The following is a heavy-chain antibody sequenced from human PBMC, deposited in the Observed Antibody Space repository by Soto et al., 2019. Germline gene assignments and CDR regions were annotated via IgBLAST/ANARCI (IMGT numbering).Heavy chain of an antibody. Sequence: EVQLLESGGGLVQPGGSLRLSSAASGFSFSSYAMSWVRQAPGKGLEWVSAISGSGGSTYYADSVKGRFTISRDNSKNTLYLQMNSLRAEDTAVYYCAKVGRSGQWLVDYWGQGTLVTVSS. V-gene: IGHV3-23*01. CDR1: GFSFSSYA. D-gene: IGHD6-19*01. J-gene: IGHJ4*02. CDR2: ISGSGGST. CDR3: AKVGRSGQWLVDY.